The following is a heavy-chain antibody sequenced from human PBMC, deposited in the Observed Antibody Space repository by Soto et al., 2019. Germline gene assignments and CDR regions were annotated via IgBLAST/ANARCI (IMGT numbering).Heavy chain of an antibody. J-gene: IGHJ4*02. V-gene: IGHV3-21*01. Sequence: GGSLRLSCTASGFTFGDYAMSWFRQAPGKGLEWVSSISSSSSYIYYADSVKGRFTISRDNAKNSLYLQMNSLRAEDTAVYYCARGGYYDFWSGYPGLDYWGQGTLVTVSS. CDR2: ISSSSSYI. CDR1: GFTFGDYA. CDR3: ARGGYYDFWSGYPGLDY. D-gene: IGHD3-3*01.